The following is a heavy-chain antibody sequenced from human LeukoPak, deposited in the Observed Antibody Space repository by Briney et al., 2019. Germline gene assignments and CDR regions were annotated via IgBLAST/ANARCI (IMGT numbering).Heavy chain of an antibody. CDR3: ARELGRNAFDI. J-gene: IGHJ3*02. D-gene: IGHD7-27*01. Sequence: ASVKVSCKASGYTFTDNHMYWIRQAPGQGPECMGWINPNSGGTNYAQKFQGRITMTRNTSISTAYMELSRLTSDDTAIYFCARELGRNAFDIWGQGTMVTVSP. CDR1: GYTFTDNH. V-gene: IGHV1-2*02. CDR2: INPNSGGT.